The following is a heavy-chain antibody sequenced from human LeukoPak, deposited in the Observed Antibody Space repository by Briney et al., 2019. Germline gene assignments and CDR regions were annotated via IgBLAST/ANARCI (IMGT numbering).Heavy chain of an antibody. J-gene: IGHJ1*01. CDR3: ARDPDYDSSGRYPEKYFQH. V-gene: IGHV4-34*01. Sequence: PSETLSLTCAVYGGSFSGYYWSWIRQPPGKGLEWIGEINHSGSTNYNPSLKSRVTISVDTSKNQFSLKLSSVTAADTAVYYCARDPDYDSSGRYPEKYFQHWGQGTLVTVSS. CDR2: INHSGST. CDR1: GGSFSGYY. D-gene: IGHD3-22*01.